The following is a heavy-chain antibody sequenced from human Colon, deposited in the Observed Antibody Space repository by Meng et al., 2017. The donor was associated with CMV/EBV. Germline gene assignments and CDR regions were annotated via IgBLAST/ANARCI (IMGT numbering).Heavy chain of an antibody. V-gene: IGHV4-4*07. CDR1: GGSNSTSY. Sequence: QLQLEESGPGLVTPSETLSLTCTVSGGSNSTSYWSWLRQPAGEGLEWLGRISTNRTTDYNPSLNSRATIWLDTSNNQFSLKLTSVTAADTAVYYCVRGGYSGTQTGGVQEYWGQGTLVTVSS. CDR2: ISTNRTT. CDR3: VRGGYSGTQTGGVQEY. J-gene: IGHJ4*02. D-gene: IGHD5-12*01.